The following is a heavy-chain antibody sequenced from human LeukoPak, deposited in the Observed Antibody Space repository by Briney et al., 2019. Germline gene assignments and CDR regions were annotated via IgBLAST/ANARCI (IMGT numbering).Heavy chain of an antibody. CDR3: ARSAPRYCSSTSCYGGLLEFDP. Sequence: SETLSLTCTVSGVSISSYYWTWIRQPPGKGLEWIGSIHYRGNTYYNPSLKSRVTISVDTSKNQFSLKLSSVTAADTAVYYCARSAPRYCSSTSCYGGLLEFDPWGQGTLVTVSS. V-gene: IGHV4-39*01. J-gene: IGHJ5*02. D-gene: IGHD2-2*01. CDR2: IHYRGNT. CDR1: GVSISSYY.